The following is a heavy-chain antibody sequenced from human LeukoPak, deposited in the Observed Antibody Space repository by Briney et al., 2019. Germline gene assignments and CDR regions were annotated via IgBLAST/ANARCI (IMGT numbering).Heavy chain of an antibody. Sequence: GGSLRLSCAASGFTFSGYSMNWVRQAPGKGLEWVSSISSSSSYIYYADSVKGRFTISRDNAKNSLYLQMNSLRAEDTAVYYCARDTPNGDYVDAFDIWGQGTMVTVSS. CDR3: ARDTPNGDYVDAFDI. J-gene: IGHJ3*02. D-gene: IGHD4-17*01. V-gene: IGHV3-21*01. CDR2: ISSSSSYI. CDR1: GFTFSGYS.